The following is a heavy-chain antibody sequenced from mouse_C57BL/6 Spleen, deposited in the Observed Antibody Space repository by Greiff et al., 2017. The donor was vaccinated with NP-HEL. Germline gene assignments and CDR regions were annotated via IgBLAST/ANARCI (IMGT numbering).Heavy chain of an antibody. D-gene: IGHD2-4*01. V-gene: IGHV7-1*01. CDR3: ARDADYGSYWYFDV. J-gene: IGHJ1*03. CDR1: GFTFSDFY. Sequence: EVKVVDSGGGLVQSGRSLRLSCATSGFTFSDFYMEWVRQAPGKGLEWIAASRNKANDYTTEYSASVKGRFIVSRDTSQSILYLQMNALRAEDTAIYYCARDADYGSYWYFDVWGTGTTVTVSS. CDR2: SRNKANDYTT.